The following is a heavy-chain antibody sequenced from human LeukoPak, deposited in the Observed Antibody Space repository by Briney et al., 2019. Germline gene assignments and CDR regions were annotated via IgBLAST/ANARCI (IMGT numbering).Heavy chain of an antibody. CDR2: IIPIFGTA. V-gene: IGHV1-69*05. J-gene: IGHJ4*02. CDR3: ARDLSDFWSGFGF. CDR1: GGTFSSYA. D-gene: IGHD3-3*01. Sequence: ASVKVSCKASGGTFSSYAIGWVRQAPGQGLEWMGRIIPIFGTANYAQKFQGRVTITTDESTSTAYMELSSLRSEDTAVYYCARDLSDFWSGFGFWGQGTLVTVSP.